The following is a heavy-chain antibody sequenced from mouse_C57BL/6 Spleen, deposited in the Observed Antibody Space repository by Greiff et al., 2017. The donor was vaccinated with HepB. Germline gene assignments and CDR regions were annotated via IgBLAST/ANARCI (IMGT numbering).Heavy chain of an antibody. CDR3: AREGAYDGSLYAMDY. J-gene: IGHJ4*01. Sequence: VQRVESGAELARPGASVKLSCKASGYTFTSHGISWVKQRTGQGLEWIGEIYPRSGNTYYNEKFKGKATLTADKSSSTAYMELRSLTSEDSAVYFCAREGAYDGSLYAMDYWGQGTSVTVSS. CDR2: IYPRSGNT. CDR1: GYTFTSHG. V-gene: IGHV1-81*01. D-gene: IGHD2-3*01.